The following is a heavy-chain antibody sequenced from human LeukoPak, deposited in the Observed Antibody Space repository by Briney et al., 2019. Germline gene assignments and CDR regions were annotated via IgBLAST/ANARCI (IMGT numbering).Heavy chain of an antibody. V-gene: IGHV3-21*01. J-gene: IGHJ5*02. CDR3: ARGEVVAATNNWFDP. CDR2: ISSSSSYI. D-gene: IGHD2-15*01. Sequence: GGSLRLSCAASGFTFSSYSMNWVRQAPGKGLEWVSSISSSSSYIYYADSVKGRFTISRDNAKNSLYLQMNSLRAEDMAVYYCARGEVVAATNNWFDPWGQGTLVTVSS. CDR1: GFTFSSYS.